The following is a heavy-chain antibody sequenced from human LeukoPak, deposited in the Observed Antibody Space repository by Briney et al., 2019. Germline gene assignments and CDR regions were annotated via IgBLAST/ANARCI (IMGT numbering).Heavy chain of an antibody. Sequence: GGSLRLSCAASGFTFSSYAMSWVRQAPGKGLEWVSYIGGSGTTIYYADSVKGRFTISRDNAKKVLYLQMSSLRAEDTAVYYCARARDYGDYPPDYWGQGTLVTVSS. CDR1: GFTFSSYA. D-gene: IGHD4-17*01. V-gene: IGHV3-48*01. J-gene: IGHJ4*02. CDR3: ARARDYGDYPPDY. CDR2: IGGSGTTI.